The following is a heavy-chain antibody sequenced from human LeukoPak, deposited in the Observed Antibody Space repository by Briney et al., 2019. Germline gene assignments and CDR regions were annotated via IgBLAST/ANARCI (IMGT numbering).Heavy chain of an antibody. J-gene: IGHJ5*02. D-gene: IGHD6-19*01. V-gene: IGHV1-69*06. CDR3: ARSAVAGTIRFDP. Sequence: SVKVSCKASGGTFSSYAISWVRQAPGQGLEWMGGIIPIFGTANYAQKFQGRVTITADKSTSTAYMELSSLRSEDTAVYYCARSAVAGTIRFDPWGQGTLVTVSS. CDR1: GGTFSSYA. CDR2: IIPIFGTA.